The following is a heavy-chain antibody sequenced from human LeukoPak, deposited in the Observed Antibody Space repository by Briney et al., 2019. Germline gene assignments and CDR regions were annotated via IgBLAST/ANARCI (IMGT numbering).Heavy chain of an antibody. CDR1: GFTFSSYA. CDR3: AKDREYYDFWSGYSPGYFQH. V-gene: IGHV3-23*01. CDR2: ISGSGGST. Sequence: GGSLRLSCAASGFTFSSYAMSWVRQAPGKGLEWVSAISGSGGSTYYADSVKGRFTISRDNSKNTLYLQMNSLRAEDTAVYYCAKDREYYDFWSGYSPGYFQHWGQGTLVTVSS. D-gene: IGHD3-3*01. J-gene: IGHJ1*01.